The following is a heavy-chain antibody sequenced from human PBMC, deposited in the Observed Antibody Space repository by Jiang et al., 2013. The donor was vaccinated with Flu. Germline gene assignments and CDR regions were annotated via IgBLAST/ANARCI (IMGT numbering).Heavy chain of an antibody. CDR3: ARPHDYGDYGVSY. J-gene: IGHJ4*02. D-gene: IGHD4-17*01. Sequence: DTRYSPSFQGQVTISADKSISTAYLQWSSLKASDTAMYYCARPHDYGDYGVSYWGQGTLVTVSS. CDR2: DT. V-gene: IGHV5-51*01.